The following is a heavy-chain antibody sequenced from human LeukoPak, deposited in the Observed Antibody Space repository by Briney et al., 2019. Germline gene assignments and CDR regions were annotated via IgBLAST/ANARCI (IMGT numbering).Heavy chain of an antibody. CDR2: IYYSGST. CDR3: ARALPDGYNSLGY. Sequence: KASETLSLTCTVSGGSISSYYWSWIRQPPGKGLEWIGYIYYSGSTNYNPSPKSRVTISVDTSKNQFSLKLSSVTAADTAVYYCARALPDGYNSLGYWGQGTLVTVSS. V-gene: IGHV4-59*01. D-gene: IGHD5-24*01. J-gene: IGHJ4*02. CDR1: GGSISSYY.